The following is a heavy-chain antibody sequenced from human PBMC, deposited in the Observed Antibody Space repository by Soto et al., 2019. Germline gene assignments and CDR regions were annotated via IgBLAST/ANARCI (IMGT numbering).Heavy chain of an antibody. CDR3: TSQEYSSSWYANYYYYYGMDV. D-gene: IGHD6-13*01. Sequence: SETLSITCTVSGGSSIASSYYWVWIRQPPGKGLEWIGSIYYSGSTYYNPSLKSRVTISVDTSKNQFSLKLSSVTAADTAVYYCTSQEYSSSWYANYYYYYGMDVCGQVTTVTVS. CDR2: IYYSGST. V-gene: IGHV4-39*01. CDR1: GGSSIASSYY. J-gene: IGHJ6*02.